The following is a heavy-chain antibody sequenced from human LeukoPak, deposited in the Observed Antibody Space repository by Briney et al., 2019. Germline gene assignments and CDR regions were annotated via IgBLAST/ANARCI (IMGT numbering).Heavy chain of an antibody. Sequence: SGPTLVKPTQTLTLTCTFSGFSLSTSGVGVGWVRQPPGKALEFLALIYWDDDNRYSPPLEDRLTISKDTSKNQVVLTMTNMDPVDTATYYCTHLDTALTSGEFGFVNWGQGTLVTVSS. J-gene: IGHJ4*02. CDR1: GFSLSTSGVG. CDR2: IYWDDDN. CDR3: THLDTALTSGEFGFVN. D-gene: IGHD5-18*01. V-gene: IGHV2-5*02.